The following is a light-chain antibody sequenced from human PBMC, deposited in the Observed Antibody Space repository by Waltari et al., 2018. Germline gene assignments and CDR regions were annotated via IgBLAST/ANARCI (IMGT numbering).Light chain of an antibody. J-gene: IGLJ1*01. V-gene: IGLV1-40*01. CDR3: QSYDSSLDIYV. CDR1: SANIGADFE. CDR2: ATT. Sequence: QSVLTQPPSVSGAPGQKIHIACTGSSANIGADFEVHWYQQLPGMAPKLLIYATTHRPSGVSDRFSGSPSGTSASLAITGLQADDEADYYCQSYDSSLDIYVFGTGTTVTVL.